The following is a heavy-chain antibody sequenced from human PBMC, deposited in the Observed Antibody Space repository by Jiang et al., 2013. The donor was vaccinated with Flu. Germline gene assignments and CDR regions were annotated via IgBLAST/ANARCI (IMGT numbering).Heavy chain of an antibody. J-gene: IGHJ6*02. CDR1: GFTFSSYG. CDR2: ISYDGSNK. V-gene: IGHV3-30*18. Sequence: QLLESGGGVVQPGRSLRLSCAASGFTFSSYGMHWVRQAPGKGLEWVAVISYDGSNKYYADSVKGRFTISRDNSKNTLYLQMNSLRAEDTAVYYCAKAMYSGYDFYYYGMDVWGQGTTVTVSS. D-gene: IGHD5-12*01. CDR3: AKAMYSGYDFYYYGMDV.